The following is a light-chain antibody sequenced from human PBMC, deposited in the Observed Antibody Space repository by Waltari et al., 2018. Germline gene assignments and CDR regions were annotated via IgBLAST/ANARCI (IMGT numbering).Light chain of an antibody. CDR3: QQSNTFPLT. CDR1: EAVSTW. J-gene: IGKJ4*01. CDR2: AAS. V-gene: IGKV1-12*01. Sequence: DIQMTQSPSSVSASVGDRVTITWRAREAVSTWLAWYQQKPGKVPQLLIFAASVLRTGVSSRFTGSGSGTDFTLTISSLEPEDFATYYCQQSNTFPLTFGGGTKLEIK.